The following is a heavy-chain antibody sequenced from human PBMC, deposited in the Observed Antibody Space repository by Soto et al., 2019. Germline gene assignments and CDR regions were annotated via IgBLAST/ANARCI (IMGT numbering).Heavy chain of an antibody. CDR3: ARDLMDTINMVFDY. D-gene: IGHD3-10*01. Sequence: GGSLRLSCAASGFTFSSYAMHWVRQAPGKGLEWVAVISYDGSNKYYADSVKGRFTISRDNSKNTLYLQMNSLRAEDTAVYYCARDLMDTINMVFDYWGQGTLVTVSS. CDR2: ISYDGSNK. CDR1: GFTFSSYA. V-gene: IGHV3-30-3*01. J-gene: IGHJ4*02.